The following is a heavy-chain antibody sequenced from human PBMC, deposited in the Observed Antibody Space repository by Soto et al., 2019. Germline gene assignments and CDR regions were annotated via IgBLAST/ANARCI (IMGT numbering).Heavy chain of an antibody. CDR3: ARGGELAGWMPFDS. D-gene: IGHD6-19*01. V-gene: IGHV1-69*01. CDR2: IIPLFGTT. Sequence: QVHLVQSGAEVKKPGSSVKVSCRASGGTFNTYGFNWVRQAPGQGLEWMGGIIPLFGTTAYAQNFQGRVTITADQSTTTADMEMSGLTSDDTAVYFCARGGELAGWMPFDSWGQGTLVTVSS. J-gene: IGHJ4*02. CDR1: GGTFNTYG.